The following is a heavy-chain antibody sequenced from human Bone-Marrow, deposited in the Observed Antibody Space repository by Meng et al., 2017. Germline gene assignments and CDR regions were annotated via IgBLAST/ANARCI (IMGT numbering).Heavy chain of an antibody. V-gene: IGHV3-66*02. D-gene: IGHD4-17*01. CDR1: GFTVSSNY. Sequence: GESLKISCAASGFTVSSNYMSWVRQAPGKGLEWVSVIYSGGSTYYADSVKGRFTISRDNSKNTPYLQMNSLRAEDTAVYYCARDGYADYNHWGQGTLVTFAS. J-gene: IGHJ4*02. CDR3: ARDGYADYNH. CDR2: IYSGGST.